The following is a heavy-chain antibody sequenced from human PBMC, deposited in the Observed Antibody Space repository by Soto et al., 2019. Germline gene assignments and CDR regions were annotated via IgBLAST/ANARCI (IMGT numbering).Heavy chain of an antibody. Sequence: QMQLVQSGAEVKKPGASVKVSCKASGYTFTGYYIHWVRQAPGQGLEWMGWINPNSGVTNYAQKFQGKVSMTRDTSFSTAYMELSRLGSDDTALYYCARDGGGANWFDPWGQGTLVTVSS. V-gene: IGHV1-2*02. D-gene: IGHD2-15*01. J-gene: IGHJ5*02. CDR1: GYTFTGYY. CDR2: INPNSGVT. CDR3: ARDGGGANWFDP.